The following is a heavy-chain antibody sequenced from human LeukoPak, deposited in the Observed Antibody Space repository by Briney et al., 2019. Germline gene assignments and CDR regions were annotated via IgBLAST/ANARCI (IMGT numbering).Heavy chain of an antibody. Sequence: ASETLSLTCTVSGGSISSGSYSWSWIRQPAGKGLEWIGRIYTSGSTNYNPSLKSRVTISVDTSKNQFSLKLSSVTAADTAVYYCARDDYSNNNWFDPWGQGTLVTVSS. CDR3: ARDDYSNNNWFDP. CDR2: IYTSGST. J-gene: IGHJ5*02. V-gene: IGHV4-61*02. D-gene: IGHD4-11*01. CDR1: GGSISSGSYS.